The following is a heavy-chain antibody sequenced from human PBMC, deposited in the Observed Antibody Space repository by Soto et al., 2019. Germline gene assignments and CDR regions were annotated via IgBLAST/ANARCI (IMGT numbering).Heavy chain of an antibody. V-gene: IGHV4-31*03. Sequence: QVQLQESGPGLVKPSQTLSLTCTVSGGSISSGGYYWSWIRQHPGKGLEWIGYIYYSGSTYYNPSLKSRVTISXXTXKXXFSRKLSSVTAADTAVYYCARGTNDYRQADYGMDVWGQGTTVTVSS. CDR3: ARGTNDYRQADYGMDV. D-gene: IGHD2-8*01. J-gene: IGHJ6*02. CDR2: IYYSGST. CDR1: GGSISSGGYY.